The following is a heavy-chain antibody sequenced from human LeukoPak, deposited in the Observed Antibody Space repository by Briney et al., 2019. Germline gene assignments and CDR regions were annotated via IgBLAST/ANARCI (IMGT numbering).Heavy chain of an antibody. CDR2: ISGSGAST. D-gene: IGHD6-6*01. CDR3: ARFLEYSSSSYYYYGMDV. Sequence: GGSLRLSCAASGFTFSSYAMSWVRQAPGKGLEWVSAISGSGASTYYADSVKGRFTISRDNSKNTLYLQMNSLRAEDTAVYYCARFLEYSSSSYYYYGMDVWGQGTTVTVSS. CDR1: GFTFSSYA. J-gene: IGHJ6*02. V-gene: IGHV3-23*01.